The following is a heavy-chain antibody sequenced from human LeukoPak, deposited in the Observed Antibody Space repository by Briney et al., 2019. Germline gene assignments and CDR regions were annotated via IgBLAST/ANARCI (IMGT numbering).Heavy chain of an antibody. Sequence: SVKVSCKASGGTSSSYAISWVRQAPGQGLEWMGRIIPILGIANYAQKFQGRVTITADKSTSTAYMELSSLRSEDTAVYYCARGAGLENWFDPWGQGTLVTVSS. D-gene: IGHD1-1*01. J-gene: IGHJ5*02. CDR1: GGTSSSYA. V-gene: IGHV1-69*04. CDR3: ARGAGLENWFDP. CDR2: IIPILGIA.